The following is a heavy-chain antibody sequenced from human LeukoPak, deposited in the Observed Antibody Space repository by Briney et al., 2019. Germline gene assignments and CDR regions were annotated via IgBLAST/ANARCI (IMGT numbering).Heavy chain of an antibody. Sequence: SQTLSLTCAVSGGSISSGVYSWSWIRQPPGKGLEWIGYIYHSGSTYYNPSLKSRVTISVDTSKNQFSLKLSSVTAADTAVYYCARRSRDCSSTSCFDWFDPWGQGTLVTVSS. CDR3: ARRSRDCSSTSCFDWFDP. CDR1: GGSISSGVYS. CDR2: IYHSGST. J-gene: IGHJ5*02. V-gene: IGHV4-30-2*01. D-gene: IGHD2-2*01.